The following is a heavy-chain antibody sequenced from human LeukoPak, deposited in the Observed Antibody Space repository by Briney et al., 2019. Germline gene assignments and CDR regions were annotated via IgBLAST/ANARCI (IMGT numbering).Heavy chain of an antibody. CDR1: GGSISDSRYY. V-gene: IGHV4-39*01. J-gene: IGHJ4*02. CDR3: ARRDYIITYFFDN. D-gene: IGHD4-17*01. Sequence: WETLSLTCTVSGGSISDSRYYWGWIRQPPGMGLEWIGNIHYSGSTNYNPSVKSRVTISIDTSKNQFSLDLSSLTAADTAVYYCARRDYIITYFFDNWGQGTLVTVSS. CDR2: IHYSGST.